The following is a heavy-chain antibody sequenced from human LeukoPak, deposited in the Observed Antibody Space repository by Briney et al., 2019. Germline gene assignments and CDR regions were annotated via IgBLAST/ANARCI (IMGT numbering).Heavy chain of an antibody. CDR2: MNPNSGNT. D-gene: IGHD3-22*01. Sequence: ASVKVSCKASGYTFTSYDINWVRQATGQGLEWMGWMNPNSGNTGYAQKFQGRVTMTRNTSISIAYMELSSLRSEDTAVYYCASISSGYYYYYYYYGMDVWGQGTTVTVSS. CDR3: ASISSGYYYYYYYYGMDV. V-gene: IGHV1-8*02. CDR1: GYTFTSYD. J-gene: IGHJ6*02.